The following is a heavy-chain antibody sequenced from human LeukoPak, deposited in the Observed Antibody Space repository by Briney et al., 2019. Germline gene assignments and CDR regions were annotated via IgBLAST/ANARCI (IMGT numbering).Heavy chain of an antibody. J-gene: IGHJ6*02. CDR2: INHSGST. D-gene: IGHD2-2*01. CDR1: GGSFSGYY. Sequence: SETLSLTCAVYGGSFSGYYWSWLRQPPGKGLEWLGEINHSGSTNYNPSLKSRVTISVDTSKNQFSLKLSSVTAADTAVYYCGTNAFPRYYYYYGMDVWGQGTTVTVSS. CDR3: GTNAFPRYYYYYGMDV. V-gene: IGHV4-34*01.